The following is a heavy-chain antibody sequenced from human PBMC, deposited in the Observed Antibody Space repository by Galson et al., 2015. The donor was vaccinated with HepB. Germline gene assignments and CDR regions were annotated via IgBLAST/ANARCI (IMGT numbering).Heavy chain of an antibody. J-gene: IGHJ4*02. CDR2: IYSDNT. D-gene: IGHD6-13*01. Sequence: RLSCAASGLTVNSNYMTWVRQAPGKGLEWVSIIYSDNTYYADSVKGRFTISRDSSENTLFLQMSSLGAEDTAVYFCAAGIAKKYYFDYWGQGTLVTVSS. V-gene: IGHV3-66*01. CDR1: GLTVNSNY. CDR3: AAGIAKKYYFDY.